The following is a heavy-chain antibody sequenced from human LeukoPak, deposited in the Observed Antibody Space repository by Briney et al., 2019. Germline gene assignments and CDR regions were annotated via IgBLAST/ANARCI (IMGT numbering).Heavy chain of an antibody. CDR2: ISKAGDT. D-gene: IGHD3-10*01. CDR1: GFTFSTYD. J-gene: IGHJ4*02. Sequence: GGSLRLSCAASGFTFSTYDMHWVRQTTGKGLEWVSAISKAGDTYYADSVKGRFTISRGNSKNTLYLQMSSLRAEDTAVYYCVQRGGESMVRGIDYWGQGTLVTVSS. CDR3: VQRGGESMVRGIDY. V-gene: IGHV3-13*04.